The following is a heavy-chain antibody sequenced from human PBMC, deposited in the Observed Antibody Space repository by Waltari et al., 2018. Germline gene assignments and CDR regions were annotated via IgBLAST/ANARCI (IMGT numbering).Heavy chain of an antibody. CDR3: ATAVALGYYYDSSGYSFDY. V-gene: IGHV1-24*01. Sequence: QVQLVQSGAEVKKPGASVKVSCKVSGYTLTELSMHWVRQAPGKGLEWMGGFDPEDGETIYAQKVQGRVTMTEDKSTDTGYMELSSLRSEDTAVYYCATAVALGYYYDSSGYSFDYWGQGTLVTVSS. CDR2: FDPEDGET. CDR1: GYTLTELS. D-gene: IGHD3-22*01. J-gene: IGHJ4*02.